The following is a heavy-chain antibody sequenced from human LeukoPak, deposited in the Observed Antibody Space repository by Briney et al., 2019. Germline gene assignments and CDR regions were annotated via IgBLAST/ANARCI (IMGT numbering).Heavy chain of an antibody. Sequence: PGGSLRLSCAASGFTFSSYGMHWVRQAPGKGLEWVAVISYDGSNKYYADSVKGRFTISRDNSKNTLYLQMNSLRAEDTAVYYCANLIAAAGTHAFDIWGQGTMVTVSS. CDR1: GFTFSSYG. V-gene: IGHV3-30*18. CDR3: ANLIAAAGTHAFDI. J-gene: IGHJ3*02. D-gene: IGHD6-13*01. CDR2: ISYDGSNK.